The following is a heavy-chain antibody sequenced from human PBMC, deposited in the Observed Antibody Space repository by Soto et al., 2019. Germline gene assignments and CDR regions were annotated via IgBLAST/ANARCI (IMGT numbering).Heavy chain of an antibody. CDR1: GGTFSSYA. CDR2: IIPIFGTA. J-gene: IGHJ4*02. Sequence: QVQLVHSGAEVKKPGSSLKVSCKASGGTFSSYAISWVRQAPGQGLEWMGGIIPIFGTANYAQKFQGRVTITADEATSTAYMELSSLRSEDTAVYYCARGPVGATTPWYFDYWGQGTLVTVSS. CDR3: ARGPVGATTPWYFDY. D-gene: IGHD1-26*01. V-gene: IGHV1-69*01.